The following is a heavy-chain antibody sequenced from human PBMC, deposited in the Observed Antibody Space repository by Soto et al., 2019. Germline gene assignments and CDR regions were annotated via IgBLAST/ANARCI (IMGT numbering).Heavy chain of an antibody. CDR3: ARARYYDYVWGRYFRYGMDV. V-gene: IGHV1-8*02. CDR1: GYTFTSYG. J-gene: IGHJ6*02. D-gene: IGHD3-16*01. CDR2: ISAYSGNT. Sequence: ASVKVSCKASGYTFTSYGISWVRQAPGQGLEWMGWISAYSGNTGYAQKFQGRVTMTRNTSISTAYMELSSLRSEDTAVYYCARARYYDYVWGRYFRYGMDVWVQGTTVTVSS.